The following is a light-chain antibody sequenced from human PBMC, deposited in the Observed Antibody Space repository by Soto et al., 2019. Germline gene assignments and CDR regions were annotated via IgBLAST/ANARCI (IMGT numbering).Light chain of an antibody. CDR2: DAS. CDR1: QSVRSS. V-gene: IGKV3-11*01. Sequence: EILLTQSPATLSLSPGERAILSCRASQSVRSSLAWYQQKPGQAPRLLIYDASTRATGIPGRFSGSGSGTDFTLTISNLEPEDFAVYYCQQRSSWPWTFGQGAKVEIK. J-gene: IGKJ1*01. CDR3: QQRSSWPWT.